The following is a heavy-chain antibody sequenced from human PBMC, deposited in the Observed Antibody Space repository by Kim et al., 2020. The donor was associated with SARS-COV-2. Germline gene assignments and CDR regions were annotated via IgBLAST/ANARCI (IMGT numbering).Heavy chain of an antibody. V-gene: IGHV4-59*13. CDR2: IYYSGST. Sequence: SETLSLTCTVSGGSISSYYWSWIRQPPGKGLEWIGYIYYSGSTNYNPSLKSRVTISVDTSKNQFSLKLSSVTAADTAVYYCARDSSGGITMVRGVIIPYWYFDLWGRGTLVTVSS. CDR3: ARDSSGGITMVRGVIIPYWYFDL. D-gene: IGHD3-10*01. CDR1: GGSISSYY. J-gene: IGHJ2*01.